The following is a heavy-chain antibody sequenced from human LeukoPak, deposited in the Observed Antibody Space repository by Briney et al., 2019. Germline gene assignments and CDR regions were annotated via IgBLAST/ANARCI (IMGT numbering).Heavy chain of an antibody. Sequence: PGGSLRLSCAASGFTFSSYGMHWVRQAPGKGLEWVAVISYDGSNKYYADSEKGRFTISRDNSKNTLYLQMNSLRAEDTAVYYCARDFPTSAGDAFDIWGQGTMVTVSS. CDR3: ARDFPTSAGDAFDI. J-gene: IGHJ3*02. CDR2: ISYDGSNK. V-gene: IGHV3-30*03. CDR1: GFTFSSYG.